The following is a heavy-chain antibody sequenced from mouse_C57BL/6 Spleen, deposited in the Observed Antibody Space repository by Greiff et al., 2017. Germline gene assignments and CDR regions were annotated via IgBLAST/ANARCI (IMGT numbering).Heavy chain of an antibody. CDR2: ISDGGSYT. CDR3: ARVSTMVTEDAMDY. V-gene: IGHV5-4*01. Sequence: EVQGVESGGGLVKPGGSLKLSCAASGFTFSSYAMSWVRQTPEKSLEWVATISDGGSYTYYPDNVKGRFTISRDNAKNNLYLQMSHLQSEDTAMYYCARVSTMVTEDAMDYWGQGTSVTVSS. D-gene: IGHD2-2*01. CDR1: GFTFSSYA. J-gene: IGHJ4*01.